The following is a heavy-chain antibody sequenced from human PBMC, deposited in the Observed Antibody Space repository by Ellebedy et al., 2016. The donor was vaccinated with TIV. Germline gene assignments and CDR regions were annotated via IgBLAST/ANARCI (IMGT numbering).Heavy chain of an antibody. CDR2: MSVSGFS. Sequence: MPSETLSLTCSVSGGSISNELWTRFRQAPGKGMEWIGYMSVSGFSNYNPSLESRVTISMDTSKNQVSLRLNSVTAADTAMYYCARLPHGPIYGYFDYWGPGTLVTVSS. CDR3: ARLPHGPIYGYFDY. CDR1: GGSISNEL. J-gene: IGHJ4*02. V-gene: IGHV4-59*01. D-gene: IGHD5-18*01.